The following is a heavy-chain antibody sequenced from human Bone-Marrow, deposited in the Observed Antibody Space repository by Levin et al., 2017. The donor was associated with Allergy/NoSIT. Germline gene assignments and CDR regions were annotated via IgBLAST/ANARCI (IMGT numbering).Heavy chain of an antibody. J-gene: IGHJ4*02. CDR3: AKDDDQMRFRGGDYFDP. D-gene: IGHD3-3*01. Sequence: GGSLRLSCVGSGFTFSSYAMSWVRQAPGKGLEWVSGISGGAGSTFAADSVRGRFTISRDNSKNTLYLEMNSLRADDTAVYLCAKDDDQMRFRGGDYFDPWGQGTLVTVSS. V-gene: IGHV3-23*01. CDR2: ISGGAGST. CDR1: GFTFSSYA.